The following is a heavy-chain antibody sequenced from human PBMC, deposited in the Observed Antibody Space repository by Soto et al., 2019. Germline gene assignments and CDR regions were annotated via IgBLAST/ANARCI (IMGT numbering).Heavy chain of an antibody. D-gene: IGHD6-19*01. J-gene: IGHJ4*02. CDR1: GYTFTSYY. CDR2: INPSGGST. Sequence: ASVKVSCKASGYTFTSYYMHWVRQAPGQGLEYMGIINPSGGSTTYAQKFQGRVIMTRDTSTSTVYMELRSLRSEDTAVYYCARAFIAVAALGYWGQGTLVTVSS. V-gene: IGHV1-46*01. CDR3: ARAFIAVAALGY.